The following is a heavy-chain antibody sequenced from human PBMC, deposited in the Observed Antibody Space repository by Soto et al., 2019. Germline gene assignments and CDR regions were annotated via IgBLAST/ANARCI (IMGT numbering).Heavy chain of an antibody. CDR2: MNPNSGNT. J-gene: IGHJ4*02. Sequence: ASVKVSCKASGYTFTSYDINWVRQATGQGLEWMGWMNPNSGNTGYAQKFQGRVTMTRNTSISTAYMELSSLRSEDTAVYYCARALGAWCSSGWYRSNSCGYWGQGTLVTVSS. V-gene: IGHV1-8*01. D-gene: IGHD6-19*01. CDR3: ARALGAWCSSGWYRSNSCGY. CDR1: GYTFTSYD.